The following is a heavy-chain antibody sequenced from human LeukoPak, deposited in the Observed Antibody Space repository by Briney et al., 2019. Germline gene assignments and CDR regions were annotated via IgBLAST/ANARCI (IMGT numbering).Heavy chain of an antibody. CDR3: ARQLGNWNDWFDP. CDR1: GGSISSSSYY. V-gene: IGHV4-39*01. CDR2: IYYSGST. D-gene: IGHD1-20*01. Sequence: SETLSLTCTASGGSISSSSYYWGWIRQPPGKGLEWIGSIYYSGSTYYNPSLKSRVTISVDTSKNQFSLKLSSVTAADTAVYYCARQLGNWNDWFDPWGQGTLVTVSS. J-gene: IGHJ5*02.